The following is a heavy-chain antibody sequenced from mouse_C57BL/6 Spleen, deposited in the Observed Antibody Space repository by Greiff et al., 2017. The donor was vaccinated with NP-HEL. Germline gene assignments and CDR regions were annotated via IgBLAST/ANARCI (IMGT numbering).Heavy chain of an antibody. Sequence: EVNVVESGGGLVKPGGSLKLSCAASGFTFSSYAMSWVRQTPEKRLEWVATISDGGSYTYYPDNVKGRFTISRDNAKNNLYLQMSHLKSEDTAMYYCARDGYYEDWYFDVWGTGTTVTVSS. J-gene: IGHJ1*03. D-gene: IGHD2-3*01. CDR1: GFTFSSYA. CDR2: ISDGGSYT. CDR3: ARDGYYEDWYFDV. V-gene: IGHV5-4*01.